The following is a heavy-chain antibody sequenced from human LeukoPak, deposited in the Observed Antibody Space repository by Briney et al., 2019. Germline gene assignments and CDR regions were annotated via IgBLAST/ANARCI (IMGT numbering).Heavy chain of an antibody. CDR2: INSDGSWT. J-gene: IGHJ4*02. Sequence: GGSLRLSCAASGNYWMHWVRQAPGEGLVWVSHINSDGSWTTYVDSVKGRFTISKDNAKNMVYLQMNNLRAEDTAVYCCVSFYETYWGRGTLVTVSS. V-gene: IGHV3-74*01. CDR1: GNYW. CDR3: VSFYETY. D-gene: IGHD2-2*01.